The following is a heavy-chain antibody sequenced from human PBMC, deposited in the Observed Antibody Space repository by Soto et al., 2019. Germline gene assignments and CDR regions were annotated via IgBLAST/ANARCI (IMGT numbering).Heavy chain of an antibody. Sequence: SETLSLTCAASGYSISSGYYWGWIRQPPGKGLEWIGSVHYSGSTYYNPSLKSRVTISIDTSKNQISLKLTSVTAADTAVYYCARVDNIVAVKWFDPWGQGILVSVSS. D-gene: IGHD6-13*01. J-gene: IGHJ5*02. CDR3: ARVDNIVAVKWFDP. V-gene: IGHV4-38-2*01. CDR2: VHYSGST. CDR1: GYSISSGYY.